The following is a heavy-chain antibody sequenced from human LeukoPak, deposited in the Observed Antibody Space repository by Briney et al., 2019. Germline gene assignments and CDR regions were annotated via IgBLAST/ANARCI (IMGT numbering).Heavy chain of an antibody. Sequence: ASVKVSCKASGYTFTGYYMHWVRQAPGQGLEWMGWINPNSGGTDYAQKFQGRVTMTRDTSISTAYMELGRLRSDDTAVYYCARDRWFGELSYYMDVWGKGTTVTVSS. V-gene: IGHV1-2*02. CDR2: INPNSGGT. J-gene: IGHJ6*03. CDR3: ARDRWFGELSYYMDV. CDR1: GYTFTGYY. D-gene: IGHD3-10*01.